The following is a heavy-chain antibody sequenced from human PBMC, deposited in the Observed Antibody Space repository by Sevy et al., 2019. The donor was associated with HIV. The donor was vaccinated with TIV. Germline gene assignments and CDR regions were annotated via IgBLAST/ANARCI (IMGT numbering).Heavy chain of an antibody. CDR3: ARGPRKYYDSSGYYYPPSY. CDR1: GYTFTSYG. V-gene: IGHV1-18*01. J-gene: IGHJ4*02. CDR2: ISAYNGNT. D-gene: IGHD3-22*01. Sequence: ASVKVSCEASGYTFTSYGIIWVRQAPGQGLEWMGWISAYNGNTNYAQRLQGRVTMTTDTSTSTAYMELTSLTSDDTAVYYCARGPRKYYDSSGYYYPPSYWGQGTLVTVSS.